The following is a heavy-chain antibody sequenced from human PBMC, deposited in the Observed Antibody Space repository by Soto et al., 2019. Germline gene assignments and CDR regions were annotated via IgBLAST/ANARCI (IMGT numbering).Heavy chain of an antibody. D-gene: IGHD6-13*01. Sequence: SVKVSCKASGYTFTSYGISWVRQAPGQGLEWMGWISAYNGNTNYAQKLQGRVTMTTDTSTSTAYMELRSLRSDDTAGYYCARDREKQRVYYYYGMDVWGQGTTVTVS. CDR2: ISAYNGNT. CDR3: ARDREKQRVYYYYGMDV. V-gene: IGHV1-18*04. CDR1: GYTFTSYG. J-gene: IGHJ6*02.